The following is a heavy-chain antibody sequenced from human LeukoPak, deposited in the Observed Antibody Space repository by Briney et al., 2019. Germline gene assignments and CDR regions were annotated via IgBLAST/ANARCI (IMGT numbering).Heavy chain of an antibody. V-gene: IGHV3-33*01. D-gene: IGHD2-21*02. CDR2: IWYDGSNK. Sequence: WGSLRLSCAASGFTFSSYGMHWVRQAPGKGLEWVAVIWYDGSNKYYADSVKGRFTISRDNSKNTLYLQMNSLRAEDTAVYYCAREGTAREFDYWGQGTLVTVSS. CDR3: AREGTAREFDY. J-gene: IGHJ4*02. CDR1: GFTFSSYG.